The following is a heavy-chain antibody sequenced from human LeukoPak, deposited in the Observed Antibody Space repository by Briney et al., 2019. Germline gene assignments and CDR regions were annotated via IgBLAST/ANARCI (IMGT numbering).Heavy chain of an antibody. CDR3: ARTNAFDF. V-gene: IGHV4-59*11. CDR1: GGSFSSLF. J-gene: IGHJ3*01. CDR2: IFDTGST. Sequence: SETLSLTCTVSGGSFSSLFWSWIRQPPGKGLEWIGYIFDTGSTSYNPSLKGRVTISLDTSKNQFSLKVSSVTTADTAVYYCARTNAFDFWGQGTLVAVAS.